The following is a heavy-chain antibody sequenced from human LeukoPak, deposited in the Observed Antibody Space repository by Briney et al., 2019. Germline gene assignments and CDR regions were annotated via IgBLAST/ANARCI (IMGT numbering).Heavy chain of an antibody. V-gene: IGHV4-39*07. Sequence: SETLSLTCTVSGGSISSSSYYWGWIRQPPGKGLEWIGSIYYSGSTYYNPSLKSRVTISVDTSKNQFSLKLSSVTAADTAVYYCARTIVAVQFDYWGQGTLVTVSS. CDR1: GGSISSSSYY. CDR2: IYYSGST. D-gene: IGHD5-12*01. CDR3: ARTIVAVQFDY. J-gene: IGHJ4*02.